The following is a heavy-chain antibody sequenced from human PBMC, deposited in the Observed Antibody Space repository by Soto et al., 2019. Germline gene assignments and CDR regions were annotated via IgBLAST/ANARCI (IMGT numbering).Heavy chain of an antibody. CDR3: AKDVNYDILAGYYYY. Sequence: GGSLRLSCVASGFSFSNAWMNWVRQAPGKRLEWVGRIKGKTDGGTIDYAAPVKGRLTISRDDSKNTVYLQINTLKTEDTAVYYCAKDVNYDILAGYYYYCGQGTLVTVSS. D-gene: IGHD3-9*01. V-gene: IGHV3-15*07. J-gene: IGHJ4*02. CDR2: IKGKTDGGTI. CDR1: GFSFSNAW.